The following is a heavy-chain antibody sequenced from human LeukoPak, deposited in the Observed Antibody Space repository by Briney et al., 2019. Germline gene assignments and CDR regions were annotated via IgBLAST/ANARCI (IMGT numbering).Heavy chain of an antibody. CDR1: GFTFSSYW. Sequence: GGSLRLSCAASGFTFSSYWMSWVRQAPGKGLEWVANIKQDGSEKYYVDSVKGRFTISRDNAKNSLYLQMNSLRAEDTAVYYCARATFGGVIAVLGVERFDYWGQGTLVTVSS. CDR2: IKQDGSEK. CDR3: ARATFGGVIAVLGVERFDY. V-gene: IGHV3-7*01. D-gene: IGHD3-16*02. J-gene: IGHJ4*02.